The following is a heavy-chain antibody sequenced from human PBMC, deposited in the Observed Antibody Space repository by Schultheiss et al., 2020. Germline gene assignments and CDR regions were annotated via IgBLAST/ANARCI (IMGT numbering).Heavy chain of an antibody. CDR2: INHSGST. J-gene: IGHJ4*02. Sequence: SQTLSLTCTVSGGSISSSSYYWGWIRQPPGKGLEWIGEINHSGSTNYNPSLKSRVTISVDTSKNQFSLKLSSVTAADTAVYYCASPRRGGSYELDYWGQGTRVTVSS. D-gene: IGHD1-26*01. CDR1: GGSISSSSYY. CDR3: ASPRRGGSYELDY. V-gene: IGHV4-39*07.